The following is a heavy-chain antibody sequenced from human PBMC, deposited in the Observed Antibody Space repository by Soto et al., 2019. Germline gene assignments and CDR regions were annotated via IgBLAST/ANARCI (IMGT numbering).Heavy chain of an antibody. J-gene: IGHJ6*02. D-gene: IGHD4-4*01. V-gene: IGHV1-69*01. Sequence: QVQLVQSGAKVKKPGSSVKVSCKASGGTFSSYAISWVRQAPGQGLEWMGGIIPIFGTANYAQKFQGRVTITADESTSTAYMELSSLRSEDTAVYYCARGGNYDYSNLYYYGMDVWGQGTTVTVSS. CDR3: ARGGNYDYSNLYYYGMDV. CDR1: GGTFSSYA. CDR2: IIPIFGTA.